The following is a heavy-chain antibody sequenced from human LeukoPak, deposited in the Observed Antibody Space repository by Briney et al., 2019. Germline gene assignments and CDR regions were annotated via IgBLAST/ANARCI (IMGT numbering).Heavy chain of an antibody. CDR1: GYTLTELS. V-gene: IGHV1-24*01. D-gene: IGHD2-21*02. CDR3: ARDLAVVTAFGQHAFDI. J-gene: IGHJ3*02. CDR2: FDPEDGET. Sequence: ASVKVSCKVSGYTLTELSMHWVRQAPGKGLEWMGGFDPEDGETIYAQKFQGRVTMTEDTSTDTAYMELSSLRSDDTAMYYCARDLAVVTAFGQHAFDIWGQGTMVTVSS.